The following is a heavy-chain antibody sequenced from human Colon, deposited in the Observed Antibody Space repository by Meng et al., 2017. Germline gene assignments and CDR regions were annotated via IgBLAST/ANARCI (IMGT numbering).Heavy chain of an antibody. V-gene: IGHV4-30-2*01. Sequence: QVQLQESGPGLVKPSQTLSLTCAVSGDSISSGAYSWSWIRQPPGKGLEWIGHIYPSGSTYYNPSLKSRVTILIDRSKNQFSLKLTSVTAADTAVYYCALYFYGSGGKFDPWGQGTLVTVSS. CDR3: ALYFYGSGGKFDP. D-gene: IGHD3-10*01. J-gene: IGHJ5*02. CDR2: IYPSGST. CDR1: GDSISSGAYS.